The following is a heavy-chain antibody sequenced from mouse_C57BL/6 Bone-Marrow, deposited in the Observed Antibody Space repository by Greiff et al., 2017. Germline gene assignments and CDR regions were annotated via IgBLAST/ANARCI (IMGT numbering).Heavy chain of an antibody. V-gene: IGHV1-15*01. CDR1: GYTFTDYE. D-gene: IGHD1-1*01. J-gene: IGHJ4*01. Sequence: LQESGAELVRPGASVTLSCKASGYTFTDYEMHWVKQTPVHGLEWIGAIDPETGGTAYNQKFKGKAILTADKSSSTAYMELRSLTSEDSAVYYCTGLLRYPDYCAMDYWGQGTSVTVSS. CDR2: IDPETGGT. CDR3: TGLLRYPDYCAMDY.